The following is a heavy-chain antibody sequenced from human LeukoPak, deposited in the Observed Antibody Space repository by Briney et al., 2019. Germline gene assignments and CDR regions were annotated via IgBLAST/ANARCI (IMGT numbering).Heavy chain of an antibody. CDR3: AKYITVTPSSYYYYMDV. J-gene: IGHJ6*03. CDR2: ISGSSGNT. V-gene: IGHV3-23*01. CDR1: GLTFTTTA. D-gene: IGHD4-11*01. Sequence: SGGSLRLSCAASGLTFTTTAMTWVRQAPGKGLEWVSAISGSSGNTYYADSVKGRFTISRDNSKNTQYLQMNSLRAEDTAVYYCAKYITVTPSSYYYYMDVRGKGTTVTVSS.